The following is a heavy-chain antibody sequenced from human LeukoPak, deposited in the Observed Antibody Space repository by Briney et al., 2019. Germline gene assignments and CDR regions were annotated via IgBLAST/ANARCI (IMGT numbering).Heavy chain of an antibody. V-gene: IGHV3-7*01. CDR1: GFTFSSCW. J-gene: IGHJ4*02. CDR3: ARDYYGSGSSDY. D-gene: IGHD3-10*01. CDR2: IKQDGSEK. Sequence: GGSLRLSCAASGFTFSSCWMSWVRQAPGKGLEWVANIKQDGSEKYYVDSVKGRFTISRDNAKNSLYLQMNSLRAEDTAVYYCARDYYGSGSSDYWGQGTLVTVSS.